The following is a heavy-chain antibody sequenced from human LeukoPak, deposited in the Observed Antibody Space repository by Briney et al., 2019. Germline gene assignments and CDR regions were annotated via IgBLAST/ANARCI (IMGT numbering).Heavy chain of an antibody. V-gene: IGHV4-4*07. D-gene: IGHD3-22*01. CDR1: VGSIRIYY. Sequence: SETLSLTCTFSVGSIRIYYWSWIPHPAGKGLECIWRIYTSGSTNYNPSLTSRVTISLEKSKNQFSLKLSSVTAADTALYYSAGERDGTGYSLVWFDSWGRGTRVTVSS. CDR2: IYTSGST. J-gene: IGHJ5*01. CDR3: AGERDGTGYSLVWFDS.